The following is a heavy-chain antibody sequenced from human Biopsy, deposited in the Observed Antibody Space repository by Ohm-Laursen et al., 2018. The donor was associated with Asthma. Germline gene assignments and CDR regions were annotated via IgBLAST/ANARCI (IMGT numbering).Heavy chain of an antibody. Sequence: GASVKVSYKTSGYTFNSAGITWVRQAPGQGLEWMGWISVYNGNTKVAQKLQDRVTMITDTSTSTAYMELRGLRSDDTAVYFCARAVDYSHYYGIDVWGQGTTVTVS. V-gene: IGHV1-18*01. CDR1: GYTFNSAG. J-gene: IGHJ6*02. CDR3: ARAVDYSHYYGIDV. CDR2: ISVYNGNT. D-gene: IGHD3-10*01.